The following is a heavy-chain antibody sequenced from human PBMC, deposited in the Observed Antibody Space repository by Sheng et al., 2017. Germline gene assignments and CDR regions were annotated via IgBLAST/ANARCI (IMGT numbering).Heavy chain of an antibody. D-gene: IGHD2-15*01. V-gene: IGHV3-23*01. CDR1: GFTFSTYT. CDR3: TKPQLEAAS. CDR2: ISDSGGNT. Sequence: EVQLLESGGGLVQPGGSLRLSCSASGFTFSTYTMSWVRQAPGKGLKWVSSISDSGGNTYYTDSVKGRFTISRDNSKNTLYLQMSSLRAEDTAVYYCTKPQLEAASWGPGTLVTVSS. J-gene: IGHJ5*02.